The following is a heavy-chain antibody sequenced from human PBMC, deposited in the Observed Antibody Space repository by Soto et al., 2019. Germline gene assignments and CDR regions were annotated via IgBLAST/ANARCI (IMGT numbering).Heavy chain of an antibody. Sequence: PSETLSLTCPVSGGSISSSNWWNWVRQPPGKGLEWIGEIHHSGSTNYNPSLKSRVTISVDTSKNDFSLNLSSVTAADTAVYFCAREWGLLPYYVMNVWGHGTAVTVSS. CDR1: GGSISSSNW. V-gene: IGHV4-4*02. CDR2: IHHSGST. CDR3: AREWGLLPYYVMNV. D-gene: IGHD7-27*01. J-gene: IGHJ6*02.